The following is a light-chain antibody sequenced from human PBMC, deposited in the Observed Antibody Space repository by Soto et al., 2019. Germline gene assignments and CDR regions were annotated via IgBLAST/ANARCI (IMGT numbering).Light chain of an antibody. CDR1: QSIRSS. V-gene: IGKV1-39*01. J-gene: IGKJ1*01. CDR2: AAS. Sequence: DIQMTQSPSSLSASIGDRITITCRASQSIRSSLIWYHQKPGKAPNLLIYAASSLQGGVPSRFSGSGSGTDFTLTISSLQPEDFATYYCQQSYSTPPTFGQGTKVDI. CDR3: QQSYSTPPT.